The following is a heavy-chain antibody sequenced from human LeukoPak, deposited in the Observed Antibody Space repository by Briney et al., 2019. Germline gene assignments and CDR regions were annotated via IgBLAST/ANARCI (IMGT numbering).Heavy chain of an antibody. Sequence: VASVKVSCKASGYTFTGYYMHWVRQAPGQGLEWMGWINPNSGGTNYAQKLQGRVTMTADTSTSAAYMELRSLRSDDTAVYYCASPKGYSDAFDIWGQGTMVTVSS. J-gene: IGHJ3*02. V-gene: IGHV1-2*02. CDR2: INPNSGGT. CDR1: GYTFTGYY. CDR3: ASPKGYSDAFDI. D-gene: IGHD6-13*01.